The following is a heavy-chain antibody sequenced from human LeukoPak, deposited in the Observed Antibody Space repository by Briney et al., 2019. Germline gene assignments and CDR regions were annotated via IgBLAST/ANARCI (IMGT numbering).Heavy chain of an antibody. CDR3: ARNSLYCSCGSCYLPLYYYFYIDV. V-gene: IGHV3-48*01. CDR1: GFTFSSYS. D-gene: IGHD2-15*01. Sequence: GGSLRLSCAASGFTFSSYSMNWVRQAPGKGLEWVSYISSSSSGIYYADSVKGRFTISRDNAKNSLYLQMNSLRAEDTAVYYFARNSLYCSCGSCYLPLYYYFYIDVWGKGTTVTVSS. J-gene: IGHJ6*03. CDR2: ISSSSSGI.